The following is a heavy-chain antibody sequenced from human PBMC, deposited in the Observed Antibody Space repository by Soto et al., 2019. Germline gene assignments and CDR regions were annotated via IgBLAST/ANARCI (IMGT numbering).Heavy chain of an antibody. J-gene: IGHJ1*01. D-gene: IGHD6-19*01. V-gene: IGHV3-23*01. CDR3: AKGVPGIAVAGTGYFQH. CDR2: ISGSGDST. Sequence: EVQLLESGGGLVQPGGSLRLSCAASGFTFSSYAMSWVRQAPGKGLEWVSGISGSGDSTYYADSVKGRFTISRDNSKNPLYRQMNSRRAEDTAVDYCAKGVPGIAVAGTGYFQHWGQGTLVTVSS. CDR1: GFTFSSYA.